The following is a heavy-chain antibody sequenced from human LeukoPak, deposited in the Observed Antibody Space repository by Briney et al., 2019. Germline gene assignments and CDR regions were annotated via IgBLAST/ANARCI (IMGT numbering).Heavy chain of an antibody. Sequence: SGGSLRLSCAASGFTFSSYAMSWVRQAPGKGLEWVSAISGSGGSTYYADSVKGRFTISRDNSKNTLYLQMNSLRAEDTAVYYCASGQKWLQSYYFDYWGQGTLVTVSS. CDR2: ISGSGGST. CDR3: ASGQKWLQSYYFDY. CDR1: GFTFSSYA. J-gene: IGHJ4*02. D-gene: IGHD5-24*01. V-gene: IGHV3-23*01.